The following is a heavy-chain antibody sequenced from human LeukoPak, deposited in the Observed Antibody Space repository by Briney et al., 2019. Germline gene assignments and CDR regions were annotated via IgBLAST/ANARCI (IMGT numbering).Heavy chain of an antibody. Sequence: GGSLRLSCAVSGFTFSGYDMNWVRQAPGKGLEWVSSISSSSSYIFYADSVKGRFTISRDNAKNSLFLQMNSLRAEDTAMYYCASYFSGSYSFDFWGQETLATVSS. D-gene: IGHD1-26*01. V-gene: IGHV3-21*01. CDR1: GFTFSGYD. CDR2: ISSSSSYI. CDR3: ASYFSGSYSFDF. J-gene: IGHJ4*02.